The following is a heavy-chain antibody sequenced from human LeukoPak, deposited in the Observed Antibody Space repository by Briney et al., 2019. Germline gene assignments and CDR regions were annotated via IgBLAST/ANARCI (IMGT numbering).Heavy chain of an antibody. CDR2: IIPILGIA. D-gene: IGHD6-13*01. CDR3: ARDWAAAGPNDSVWFDP. V-gene: IGHV1-69*04. Sequence: SVNVSCKASGGTFSSYAISWVRQAPGQGLEWMGSIIPILGIANYAQKFQGRVTITADKSTSTAYMELSSLRSEDTAVYYCARDWAAAGPNDSVWFDPWGQGTLVTVSS. CDR1: GGTFSSYA. J-gene: IGHJ5*02.